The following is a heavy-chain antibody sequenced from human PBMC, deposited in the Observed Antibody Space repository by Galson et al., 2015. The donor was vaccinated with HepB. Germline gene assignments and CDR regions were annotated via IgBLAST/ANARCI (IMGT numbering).Heavy chain of an antibody. V-gene: IGHV1-46*03. CDR3: ARYPTNPYYYYGMDV. Sequence: SVKVSCKASGYTFTSYYMHWVRQAPGQGLEWMGIINPSGGSTSYAQKFQGRVTMTRDTSTSTVYMELSSLRSEDTAVYYCARYPTNPYYYYGMDVRGQGTTVTVSS. CDR1: GYTFTSYY. CDR2: INPSGGST. J-gene: IGHJ6*02.